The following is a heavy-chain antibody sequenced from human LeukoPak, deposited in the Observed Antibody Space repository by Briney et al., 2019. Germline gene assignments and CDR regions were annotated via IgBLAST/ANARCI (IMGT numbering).Heavy chain of an antibody. CDR1: GGSISSGDYY. Sequence: PSETLSLTCTVSGGSISSGDYYWSWIRQPPGKGLEWIGYIYYSGSTYYNPSLKSRVTISVDTSKNQISLKLSSVTAADTAVYYCARVYSEVVPAARTVDYWGQGTLVTVSS. D-gene: IGHD2-2*01. CDR2: IYYSGST. V-gene: IGHV4-30-4*08. J-gene: IGHJ4*02. CDR3: ARVYSEVVPAARTVDY.